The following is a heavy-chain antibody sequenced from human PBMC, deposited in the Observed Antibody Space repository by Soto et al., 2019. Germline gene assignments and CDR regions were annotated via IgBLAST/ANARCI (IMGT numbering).Heavy chain of an antibody. J-gene: IGHJ4*02. CDR2: IYWDDDK. V-gene: IGHV2-5*02. D-gene: IGHD6-6*01. Sequence: QITLKESGPTLVKPTQTLTLTCTFSGFSLSTSGVDVGWIRQPPGKALEWLALIYWDDDKRYKPSLKSGLTITKGTSRNPVVLTMTNMDPLDTATYYCAHRRPYSNSPEYFFDYWGQGTLVTVSS. CDR1: GFSLSTSGVD. CDR3: AHRRPYSNSPEYFFDY.